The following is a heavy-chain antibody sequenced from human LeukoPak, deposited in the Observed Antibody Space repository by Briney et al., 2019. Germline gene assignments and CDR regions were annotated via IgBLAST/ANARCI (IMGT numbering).Heavy chain of an antibody. CDR3: ARVRTYDSSGHLSYNWFDP. Sequence: GGSLRLSCAASGFTFSDYYMSWIRQAPGKGLEWVSYISSSGSTICYADSVKGRFTISRDNAKNSLYLQMNSLRAEDTAVYYCARVRTYDSSGHLSYNWFDPWGQGTLVTVSS. CDR2: ISSSGSTI. J-gene: IGHJ5*02. V-gene: IGHV3-11*01. D-gene: IGHD3-22*01. CDR1: GFTFSDYY.